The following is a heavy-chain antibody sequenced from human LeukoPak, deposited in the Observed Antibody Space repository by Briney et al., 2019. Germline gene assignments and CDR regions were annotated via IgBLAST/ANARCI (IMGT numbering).Heavy chain of an antibody. CDR3: ARGRRYYGHHYFDY. D-gene: IGHD3-10*01. J-gene: IGHJ4*02. Sequence: SETLSLTCTVSGGSISSGGYYWSWIRQHPGKGLEWIGYIYYSGSTYYNPSLKSRVTISVDTSKNQFSLKLSSVTAADTAVYYCARGRRYYGHHYFDYWGQGTLVTVSS. V-gene: IGHV4-31*03. CDR2: IYYSGST. CDR1: GGSISSGGYY.